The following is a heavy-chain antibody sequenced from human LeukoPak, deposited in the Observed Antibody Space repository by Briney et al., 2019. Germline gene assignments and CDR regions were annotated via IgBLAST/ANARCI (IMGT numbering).Heavy chain of an antibody. J-gene: IGHJ3*02. Sequence: PGGSLRLSCAASGFTFDDYAMHWVRQAPGKGLEWVSGISWNSIRIDYADSVKGRFTISRDNAKNSLYLQMNSLRTEDTALYYCAKDIEVGAFGAVDIWGEGTMVTVSS. CDR2: ISWNSIRI. D-gene: IGHD1-26*01. CDR3: AKDIEVGAFGAVDI. CDR1: GFTFDDYA. V-gene: IGHV3-9*01.